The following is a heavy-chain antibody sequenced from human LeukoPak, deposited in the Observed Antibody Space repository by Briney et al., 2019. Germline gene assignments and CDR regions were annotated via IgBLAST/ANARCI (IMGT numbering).Heavy chain of an antibody. CDR3: AKGPGGYSSGWYFDY. J-gene: IGHJ4*02. V-gene: IGHV3-30*02. Sequence: QPGGSLRLSCAASGFTFSSYGMQWVRQAPGKGLEWVAFIRYDGSNKYYADSVKGSLTISRDNSKNTLYLQINSLRAEDTGVYYCAKGPGGYSSGWYFDYWGQGTLVTVSS. CDR2: IRYDGSNK. CDR1: GFTFSSYG. D-gene: IGHD6-19*01.